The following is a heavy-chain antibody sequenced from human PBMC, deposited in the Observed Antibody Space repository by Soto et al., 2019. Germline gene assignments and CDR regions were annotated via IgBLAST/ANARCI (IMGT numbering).Heavy chain of an antibody. V-gene: IGHV1-8*01. Sequence: QVQLVQSGAEVKKPGASVRVSCKASGYTFTSYDIYWVRQATGQGLEWMGWMNPFSGKAVYTQKFQDRVTMTRDTSIKTAYMEMSGLRSEDTAVYYCTRGQGNHWGQGSLVTVSS. CDR1: GYTFTSYD. CDR2: MNPFSGKA. CDR3: TRGQGNH. J-gene: IGHJ4*02.